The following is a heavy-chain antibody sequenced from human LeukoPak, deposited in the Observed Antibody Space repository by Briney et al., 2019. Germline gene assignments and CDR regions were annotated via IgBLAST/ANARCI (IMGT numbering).Heavy chain of an antibody. CDR2: IYHSGST. V-gene: IGHV4-38-2*01. D-gene: IGHD3-10*01. CDR1: GGSFSGYY. CDR3: ARVGSYGSGSYYNDGFDY. J-gene: IGHJ4*02. Sequence: PSETLSLTCAVYGGSFSGYYWGWIRQPPGKGLEWIGSIYHSGSTYYNPSLKSRVTISVDTSKNQFSLKLSSVTAADTAVYYCARVGSYGSGSYYNDGFDYWGQGTLVTVSS.